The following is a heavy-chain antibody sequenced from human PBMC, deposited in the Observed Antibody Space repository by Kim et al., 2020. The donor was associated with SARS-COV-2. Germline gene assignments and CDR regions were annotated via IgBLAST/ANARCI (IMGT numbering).Heavy chain of an antibody. V-gene: IGHV3-23*01. CDR3: AKVLSYWSPFDY. CDR1: GFTFSSYV. D-gene: IGHD1-26*01. J-gene: IGHJ4*02. Sequence: GGSLRLSCAASGFTFSSYVMSWVRQAPGKGLEWVSAISGRGDKTYYADSVKGRFTISRDNSKNTLFLQMNSLRADDSAVYYCAKVLSYWSPFDYWGQGTLVTVSS. CDR2: ISGRGDKT.